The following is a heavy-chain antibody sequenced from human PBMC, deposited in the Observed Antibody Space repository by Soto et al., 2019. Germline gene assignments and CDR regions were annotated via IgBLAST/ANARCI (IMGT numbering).Heavy chain of an antibody. CDR3: AKGGNYDFWSGSDPDY. CDR2: ISGSGGST. J-gene: IGHJ4*02. V-gene: IGHV3-23*01. D-gene: IGHD3-3*01. CDR1: GFTISSYA. Sequence: GGSLRLSCAASGFTISSYAMSRVRQAPGKGLEWVSAISGSGGSTYYADSVKGRFTISRDNSKNTPYLQMNSLRAEDTAVYYCAKGGNYDFWSGSDPDYWGQGTLVTVSS.